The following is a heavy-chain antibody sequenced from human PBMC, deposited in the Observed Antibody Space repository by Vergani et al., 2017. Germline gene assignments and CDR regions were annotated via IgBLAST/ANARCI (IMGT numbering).Heavy chain of an antibody. CDR2: IHNRGKT. Sequence: QVQLQQWGAGLLKPSETLSLTCSVSGYSIGSGFYWAWIRQSPGGGLQWLTSIHNRGKTYHNPSLKSRVSVSLDTSKNRFSLNLTSVTATDTAVYYCARSQGDYWYFDLWGPGSLVTVSS. V-gene: IGHV4-38-2*01. J-gene: IGHJ2*01. D-gene: IGHD2-21*01. CDR1: GYSIGSGFY. CDR3: ARSQGDYWYFDL.